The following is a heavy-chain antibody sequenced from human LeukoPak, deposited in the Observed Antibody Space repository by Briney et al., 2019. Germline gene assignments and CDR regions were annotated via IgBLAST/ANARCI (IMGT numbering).Heavy chain of an antibody. V-gene: IGHV1-2*02. CDR1: GYTFTGYS. D-gene: IGHD1-26*01. J-gene: IGHJ3*02. CDR2: INPNSGGT. CDR3: ARGRYSGSYYDAFDI. Sequence: GASVKVSCKASGYTFTGYSMHWVRQAPGQGLEWMGWINPNSGGTNYAQKFQGRVTMTRDTSISTAYMELSRLRSDDTAVYYCARGRYSGSYYDAFDIWGQGTMVTVSS.